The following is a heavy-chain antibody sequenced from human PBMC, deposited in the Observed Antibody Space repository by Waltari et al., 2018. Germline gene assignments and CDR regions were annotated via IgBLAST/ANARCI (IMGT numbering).Heavy chain of an antibody. J-gene: IGHJ6*03. Sequence: EVQLVESGGGLVQPGGSLRLSCAASGFTFSSYAMSWVRQAPGKGLECVSAIRGSGGSTYYADSVKGRFTISRDNSKNTLYLQMNSLRAEDTAVYYCAKDGCSSTSCYERYYYYYYMDVWGKGTTVTVSS. D-gene: IGHD2-2*01. V-gene: IGHV3-23*04. CDR3: AKDGCSSTSCYERYYYYYYMDV. CDR1: GFTFSSYA. CDR2: IRGSGGST.